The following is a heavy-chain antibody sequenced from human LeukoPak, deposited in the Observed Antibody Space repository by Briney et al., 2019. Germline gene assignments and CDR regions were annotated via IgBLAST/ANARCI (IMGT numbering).Heavy chain of an antibody. V-gene: IGHV4-39*01. CDR1: RGSISTIAYY. J-gene: IGHJ5*02. CDR2: ISYTGGT. Sequence: SETLSLTCTLSRGSISTIAYYWAWVRQPPGGGLGFVGGISYTGGTYYNPSLKSRVTTSVDTPTSQISLEMTSVTAVNTAAYYCARLSVWLRERNGGENWFDPWGQGTLVTVSS. D-gene: IGHD5-12*01. CDR3: ARLSVWLRERNGGENWFDP.